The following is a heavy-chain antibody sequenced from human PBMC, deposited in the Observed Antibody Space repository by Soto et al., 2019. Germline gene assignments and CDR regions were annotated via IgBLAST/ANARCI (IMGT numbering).Heavy chain of an antibody. V-gene: IGHV4-30-4*01. CDR1: GGSISSGDYY. D-gene: IGHD6-13*01. Sequence: SETLSLTCTVCGGSISSGDYYWSWFRQPPGEGPEWIGYINYGGNTYYNPSLKSRVTISVDTSKNQFSLKVRSVTAADTAVYYCARRVAAGGHQIQHWFDPGGQGTLVTVSS. CDR2: INYGGNT. J-gene: IGHJ5*02. CDR3: ARRVAAGGHQIQHWFDP.